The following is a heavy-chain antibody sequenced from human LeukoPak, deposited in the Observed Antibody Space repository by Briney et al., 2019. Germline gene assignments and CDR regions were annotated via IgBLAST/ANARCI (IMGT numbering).Heavy chain of an antibody. CDR2: IYYSGTT. Sequence: PSETLSLTCTVSGGSFSSSDYYWGWIRQPPGKGLEWIGSIYYSGTTYYNPSLKSRVTISVDTSKKQFSLKLRSVTAADTAVYYCARGAQFDPWGQGTLVTVSS. J-gene: IGHJ5*02. V-gene: IGHV4-39*01. CDR1: GGSFSSSDYY. CDR3: ARGAQFDP.